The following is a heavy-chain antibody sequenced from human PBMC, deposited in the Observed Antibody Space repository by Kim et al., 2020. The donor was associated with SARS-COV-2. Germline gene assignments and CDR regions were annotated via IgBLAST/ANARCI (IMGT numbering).Heavy chain of an antibody. J-gene: IGHJ4*02. Sequence: GGSLRLSCAASGFTFSSYAMHWVRQAPGKGLEWVAVISYDGSNKYYADSVKGRFTISRDNSKNTLYLQMNSLRAEDTAVYYCARSYYYDSSGYQDYWGQGTLVTVSS. CDR2: ISYDGSNK. D-gene: IGHD3-22*01. CDR3: ARSYYYDSSGYQDY. CDR1: GFTFSSYA. V-gene: IGHV3-30*04.